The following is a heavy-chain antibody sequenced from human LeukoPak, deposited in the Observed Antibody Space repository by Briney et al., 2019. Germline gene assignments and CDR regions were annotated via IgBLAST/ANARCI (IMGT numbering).Heavy chain of an antibody. D-gene: IGHD6-6*01. J-gene: IGHJ6*02. V-gene: IGHV4-59*01. CDR1: AGSINNYY. Sequence: SETLSLTCTVSAGSINNYYLSWIRQPPGKGLEWIGYIYYSGSTNYNPSLKSRVTISVDTSKKQVSLNLSSVTAADTAVYYCARVAARYVGMDVWGQGTTVTVSS. CDR2: IYYSGST. CDR3: ARVAARYVGMDV.